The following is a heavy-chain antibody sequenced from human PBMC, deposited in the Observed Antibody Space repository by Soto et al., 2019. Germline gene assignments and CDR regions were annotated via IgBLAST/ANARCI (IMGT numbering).Heavy chain of an antibody. CDR2: IHYSGNT. D-gene: IGHD5-12*01. Sequence: PSETLSTTCTVSGGSISAYYWSWIRQSPGKGLEWIGYIHYSGNTNYNPSLKSRVIISVDTSKNHLSLKLISVTAADTAVYYCARAGVATIYPGNNWFDPWGQGTLVTVS. J-gene: IGHJ5*02. V-gene: IGHV4-59*01. CDR1: GGSISAYY. CDR3: ARAGVATIYPGNNWFDP.